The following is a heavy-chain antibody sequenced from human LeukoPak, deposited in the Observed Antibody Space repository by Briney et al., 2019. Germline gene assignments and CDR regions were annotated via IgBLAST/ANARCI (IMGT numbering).Heavy chain of an antibody. CDR3: ARGRFNYDSSGYNSFYY. V-gene: IGHV3-23*01. CDR2: ISGSGDST. D-gene: IGHD3-22*01. J-gene: IGHJ4*02. CDR1: GFTFSSFA. Sequence: GGSLRLSCAASGFTFSSFAINWVRQAPGKGLEWVSVISGSGDSTYYADSVKGRFTISRDNSKNTLYLQMNSLRAEDTAVYYCARGRFNYDSSGYNSFYYWGQGTLVTVSS.